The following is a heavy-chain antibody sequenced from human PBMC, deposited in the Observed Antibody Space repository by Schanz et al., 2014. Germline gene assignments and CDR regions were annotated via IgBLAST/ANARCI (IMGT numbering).Heavy chain of an antibody. Sequence: EVHLVESGGGLVQPGGSLRLSCAASGFTFGDYAMTWVRQAPGKGLEWVSAISGSGGSTYYADSVKGRFTISRDNSKNTLYLQMTSLRAEDTAVYYCARPALWFGDNCFDPWGQGTLXTVSS. CDR2: ISGSGGST. CDR3: ARPALWFGDNCFDP. CDR1: GFTFGDYA. J-gene: IGHJ5*02. D-gene: IGHD3-10*01. V-gene: IGHV3-23*04.